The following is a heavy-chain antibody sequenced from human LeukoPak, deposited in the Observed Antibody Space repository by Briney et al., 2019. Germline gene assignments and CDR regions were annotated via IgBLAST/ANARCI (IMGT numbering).Heavy chain of an antibody. CDR1: GGSISSSSYY. CDR3: ASRPYDYSNYGDDY. Sequence: SETLSLTCTVSGGSISSSSYYWGWIRQPPGKGLEWIGSIYYSGSTYYNPSLKSRVTISVDTSKNQFSLKLSSVTAADTAVYYCASRPYDYSNYGDDYWGQGTLVTVSS. CDR2: IYYSGST. J-gene: IGHJ4*02. V-gene: IGHV4-39*07. D-gene: IGHD4-4*01.